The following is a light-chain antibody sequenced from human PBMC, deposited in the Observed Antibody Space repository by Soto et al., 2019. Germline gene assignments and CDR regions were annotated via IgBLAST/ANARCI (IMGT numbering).Light chain of an antibody. Sequence: DIVLTQSPATLALSPGERATLSCRASQTVGIYLAWYQHKPGQAPRLLIYDASIRATGIPARFSGSGSGADFSLTSSSLEPEDFEVYYCQQRAGWPPLSFGGGSKVQIK. CDR3: QQRAGWPPLS. CDR2: DAS. V-gene: IGKV3-11*01. J-gene: IGKJ4*01. CDR1: QTVGIY.